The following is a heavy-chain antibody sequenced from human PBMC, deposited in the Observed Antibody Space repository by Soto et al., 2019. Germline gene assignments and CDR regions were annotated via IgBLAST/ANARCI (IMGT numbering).Heavy chain of an antibody. Sequence: QLQLQESGSGLVKPSQTLSLTCAVSGGSISSGGYSWSWIRQPPGKGLEWIGYIYHSGSTYYNPSIKSRVTISVDRSKNQFSLKLSSVTAAGTAVYYCARAGGLGAVAVDYWGQGTLVTVSS. J-gene: IGHJ4*02. D-gene: IGHD6-19*01. CDR3: ARAGGLGAVAVDY. V-gene: IGHV4-30-2*01. CDR1: GGSISSGGYS. CDR2: IYHSGST.